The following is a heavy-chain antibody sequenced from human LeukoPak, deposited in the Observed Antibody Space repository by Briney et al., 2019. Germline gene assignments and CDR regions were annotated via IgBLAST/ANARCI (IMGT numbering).Heavy chain of an antibody. Sequence: ASVKVSCKAFGYTFTSNYMHWVRQAPGQGPEWMGVISPSGGSTTYAQKFQGRVTLTRDMSTSTAYMELSSLRSEDTAVCYCARDHCSGGSCYTPDRHWFDPWGQGTLVTVSS. V-gene: IGHV1-46*01. D-gene: IGHD2-15*01. CDR3: ARDHCSGGSCYTPDRHWFDP. CDR2: ISPSGGST. J-gene: IGHJ5*02. CDR1: GYTFTSNY.